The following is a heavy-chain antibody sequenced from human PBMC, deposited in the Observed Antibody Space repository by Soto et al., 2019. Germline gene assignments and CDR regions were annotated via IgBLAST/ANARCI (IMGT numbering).Heavy chain of an antibody. CDR3: ARDSLYGSHPDY. Sequence: ASVKVSCKASGYTFTGYYMHWVRQAPGQGLEWMGWINPNSGGTNYAQKFQGWVTMTRDTSISTAYMELSRLRSDDTAAYYCARDSLYGSHPDYWGQGTLVTVSS. CDR1: GYTFTGYY. V-gene: IGHV1-2*04. CDR2: INPNSGGT. D-gene: IGHD3-16*01. J-gene: IGHJ4*02.